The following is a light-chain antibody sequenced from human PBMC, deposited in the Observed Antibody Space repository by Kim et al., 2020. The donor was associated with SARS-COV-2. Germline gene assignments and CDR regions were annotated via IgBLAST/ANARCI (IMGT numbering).Light chain of an antibody. V-gene: IGLV3-27*01. CDR3: YSAADNKGV. J-gene: IGLJ1*01. CDR2: KDS. CDR1: VLAKKY. Sequence: SYELTQPSSVSVSPGQTARITCSGDVLAKKYARWFRQKPGQAPVLVIYKDSERPSGIPERFSGSSSGTTVTLTISGAQVEDEADYYCYSAADNKGVFGTGTKVTVL.